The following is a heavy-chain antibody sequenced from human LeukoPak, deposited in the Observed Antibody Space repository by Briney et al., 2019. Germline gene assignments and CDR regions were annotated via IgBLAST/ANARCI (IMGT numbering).Heavy chain of an antibody. CDR1: GFTFSSYA. V-gene: IGHV3-23*01. Sequence: GGSLRLSCAASGFTFSSYAMSWVRQAPGKGLEWVSAISGRGGSTYYADSVKGRFTISRDNAKNSLYLQMNSLRAEDTAVYYCARVDAAAGSLFYYYYYGMDVWGQGTTVTVSS. CDR3: ARVDAAAGSLFYYYYYGMDV. CDR2: ISGRGGST. D-gene: IGHD6-13*01. J-gene: IGHJ6*02.